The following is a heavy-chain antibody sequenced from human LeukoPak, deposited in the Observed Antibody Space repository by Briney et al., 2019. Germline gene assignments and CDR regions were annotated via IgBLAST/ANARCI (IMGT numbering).Heavy chain of an antibody. CDR2: IYTSGST. Sequence: SETLSLTCTVSGGSISSGSYYWSWIRQPAGKGLEWIGRIYTSGSTNYNPSLKSRVTISVDTFKNQFSLKLSSVTAADTAVYYCAREGARYYFDYWGQGTLVTVSS. V-gene: IGHV4-61*02. CDR3: AREGARYYFDY. D-gene: IGHD4/OR15-4a*01. J-gene: IGHJ4*02. CDR1: GGSISSGSYY.